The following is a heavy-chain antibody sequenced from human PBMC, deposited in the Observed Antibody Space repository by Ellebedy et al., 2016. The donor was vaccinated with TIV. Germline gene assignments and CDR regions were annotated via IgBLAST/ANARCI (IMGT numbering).Heavy chain of an antibody. CDR3: ATPFADAFDI. J-gene: IGHJ3*02. Sequence: GESLKISCAASGFTFSSYAMSWVRQAPGKGLEWVSAISGSGGSTYYADSVKGRFTISRDNSKNTLYLQMNSLRAEDTAVYYCATPFADAFDIWGQGTMVTVSS. CDR1: GFTFSSYA. V-gene: IGHV3-23*01. CDR2: ISGSGGST.